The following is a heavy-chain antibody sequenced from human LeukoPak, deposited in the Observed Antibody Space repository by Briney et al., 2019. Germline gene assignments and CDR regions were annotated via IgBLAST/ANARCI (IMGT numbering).Heavy chain of an antibody. D-gene: IGHD3-16*01. CDR3: ARETTWGNACYYFEY. Sequence: GRSLRLSCAASGFTFSSYAMHWVRQAPGKGLEWVTTISYDVNSKYYADSVKGRFTISRDNSKNTLYLQMSSLRADDTAVYYCARETTWGNACYYFEYWGQGTLVTVSS. V-gene: IGHV3-30*04. CDR2: ISYDVNSK. J-gene: IGHJ4*02. CDR1: GFTFSSYA.